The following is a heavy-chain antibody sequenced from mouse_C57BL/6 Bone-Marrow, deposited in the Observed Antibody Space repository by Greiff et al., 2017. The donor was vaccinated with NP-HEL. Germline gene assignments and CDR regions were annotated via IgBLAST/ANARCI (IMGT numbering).Heavy chain of an antibody. V-gene: IGHV1-82*01. Sequence: QVPLQQSGPELVKPGASVKISCKASGYAFSRSWMNWVKPRPGKGLEWIGRIYPGDGDPNYNGKFKGKAPLTADESSSTAYMQLSSLTSEDSAVYFCARSKVAETHSFDYWGQGTTLTVSS. D-gene: IGHD1-3*01. CDR2: IYPGDGDP. J-gene: IGHJ2*01. CDR3: ARSKVAETHSFDY. CDR1: GYAFSRSW.